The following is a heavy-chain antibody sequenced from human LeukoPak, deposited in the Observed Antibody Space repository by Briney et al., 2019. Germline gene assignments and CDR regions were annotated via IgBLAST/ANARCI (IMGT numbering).Heavy chain of an antibody. D-gene: IGHD6-6*01. V-gene: IGHV3-30*03. CDR3: ARASSSPD. CDR2: ISYDGSNK. J-gene: IGHJ4*02. CDR1: GFTFSSYD. Sequence: GGSLRLSCAASGFTFSSYDMHWVRQAPGKGLEWVAVISYDGSNKYYADSVKGRFTISRDNSKNTLYLQMNSLRAEDTAVYYCARASSSPDWGQGTLVTVSS.